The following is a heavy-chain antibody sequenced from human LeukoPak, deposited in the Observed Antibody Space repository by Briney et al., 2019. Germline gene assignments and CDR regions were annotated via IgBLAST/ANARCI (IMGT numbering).Heavy chain of an antibody. CDR2: MNPNSGDT. CDR3: ARGSSSSWLGPLKYMDV. D-gene: IGHD6-13*01. Sequence: ASVKVSCKASGYTFTSYDINWVRQATGQGLEWMGWMNPNSGDTGYAQKFQGRVTMTRNTSISTAYMELSSLRSEDTAVYYCARGSSSSWLGPLKYMDVWGKGTTVTVSS. V-gene: IGHV1-8*01. J-gene: IGHJ6*03. CDR1: GYTFTSYD.